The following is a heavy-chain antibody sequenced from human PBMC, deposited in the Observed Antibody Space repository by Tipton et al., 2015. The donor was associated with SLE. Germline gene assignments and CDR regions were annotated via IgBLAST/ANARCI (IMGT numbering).Heavy chain of an antibody. D-gene: IGHD3-16*02. CDR1: GFPFSSYE. V-gene: IGHV3-48*03. CDR3: ARGGYCPSLNCYRLFSYSRFDP. Sequence: GSLRLSCVASGFPFSSYEMNWVRQAPGEGLEWISFINNAGGTMYYADAVKGRFTISRDNGKNSLYLEMNNLRAEDTANYFCARGGYCPSLNCYRLFSYSRFDPWGQGTLVTVSS. J-gene: IGHJ5*02. CDR2: INNAGGTM.